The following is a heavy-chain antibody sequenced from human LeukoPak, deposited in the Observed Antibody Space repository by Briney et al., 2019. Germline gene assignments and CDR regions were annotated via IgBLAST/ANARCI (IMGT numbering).Heavy chain of an antibody. CDR3: ARLYSYDY. Sequence: GGSLRLPCAASGFTLRSYTMNWVRQAPGKGLEWVSSIGISSNKIYYADSVKGRFIISRDNAKNSLYLQMNSLRAEDTAVYYCARLYSYDYWGQGTLVTVSS. V-gene: IGHV3-21*01. CDR2: IGISSNKI. J-gene: IGHJ4*02. CDR1: GFTLRSYT. D-gene: IGHD5-18*01.